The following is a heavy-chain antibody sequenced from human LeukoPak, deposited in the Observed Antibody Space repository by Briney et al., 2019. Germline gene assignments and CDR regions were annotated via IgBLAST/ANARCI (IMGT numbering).Heavy chain of an antibody. D-gene: IGHD6-13*01. V-gene: IGHV1-2*02. J-gene: IGHJ4*02. CDR1: GYTFTGYY. CDR3: ARVRIRPGGIGPFDY. Sequence: ASVKVSCKASGYTFTGYYMHWVRQAPGQGLEWMGWINPNSGGTNYAQKFQGRVTMTRDTSISTAYMELSRLRSDDTAVYYCARVRIRPGGIGPFDYWGQGTLVTVSS. CDR2: INPNSGGT.